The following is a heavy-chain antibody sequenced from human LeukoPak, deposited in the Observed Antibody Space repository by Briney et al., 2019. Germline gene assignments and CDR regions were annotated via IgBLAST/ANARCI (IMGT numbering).Heavy chain of an antibody. V-gene: IGHV4-39*01. Sequence: SETLSLTCTVSGGSISGSNHYWGWIRQPPGKGLECIGSISQSGSTYYNPSLKSRLTISVDTSKNQLSLKLNSVTAADTAVYYCARHSYGDYYFDYWGQGALVTVSS. CDR3: ARHSYGDYYFDY. CDR1: GGSISGSNHY. J-gene: IGHJ4*02. D-gene: IGHD4-17*01. CDR2: ISQSGST.